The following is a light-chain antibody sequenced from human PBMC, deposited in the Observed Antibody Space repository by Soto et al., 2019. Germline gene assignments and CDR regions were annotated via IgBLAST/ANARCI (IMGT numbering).Light chain of an antibody. Sequence: EIVLTQSPATLSLSPGERATLSCRASQSLDNYLAWYQHKPGQTPRLLIYDASTRATDIPARFSGSGSGTDFTLTISSLEPEDFAVYYCQQRGHWPSFGGGTKVEIK. CDR3: QQRGHWPS. CDR1: QSLDNY. CDR2: DAS. V-gene: IGKV3-11*01. J-gene: IGKJ4*01.